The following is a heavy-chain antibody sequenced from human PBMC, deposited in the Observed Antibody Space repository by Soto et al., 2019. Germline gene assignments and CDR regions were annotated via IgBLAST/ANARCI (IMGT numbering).Heavy chain of an antibody. Sequence: SETLSLTCTVSGGSISSGDYYWSWIRQPPGKGLEWIGYIYYSGSTYYNPSLKSRVTISVDTSKNQFSLKLSSVTAADTAVYYCAREGGIVGATAADYWGQGTLVTVSS. D-gene: IGHD1-26*01. CDR3: AREGGIVGATAADY. CDR2: IYYSGST. J-gene: IGHJ4*02. V-gene: IGHV4-30-4*01. CDR1: GGSISSGDYY.